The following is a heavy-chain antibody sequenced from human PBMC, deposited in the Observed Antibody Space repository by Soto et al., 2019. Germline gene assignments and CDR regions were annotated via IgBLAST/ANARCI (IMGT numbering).Heavy chain of an antibody. CDR1: GGNPSNSA. J-gene: IGHJ6*02. V-gene: IGHV1-69*01. CDR3: ATCRVVVAGSSAYYGMDV. CDR2: SIPVFGTV. Sequence: QVQLVQSGAEVKKPGSSVKVSCKASGGNPSNSAISWVRQAPGQGLEWMGGSIPVFGTVNYAQKFQGRVTITADEATNTAHIEPSRLRSEDTAMYYCATCRVVVAGSSAYYGMDVWGQGTTVTVSS. D-gene: IGHD6-19*01.